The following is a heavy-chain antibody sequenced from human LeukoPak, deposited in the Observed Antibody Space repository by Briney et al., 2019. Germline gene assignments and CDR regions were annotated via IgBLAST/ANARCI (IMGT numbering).Heavy chain of an antibody. J-gene: IGHJ3*02. CDR3: ASDVRYDSSGYYYEGAFDI. CDR1: GGSISSYY. Sequence: SETLSLTCTVSGGSISSYYWSWIRQPPGKGLEWIGYIYYSGSTNYNPSLKSRVTISVDTSKNQFSLKLSSVTAADTAVYYCASDVRYDSSGYYYEGAFDIWGQGTMVTVSS. CDR2: IYYSGST. V-gene: IGHV4-59*01. D-gene: IGHD3-22*01.